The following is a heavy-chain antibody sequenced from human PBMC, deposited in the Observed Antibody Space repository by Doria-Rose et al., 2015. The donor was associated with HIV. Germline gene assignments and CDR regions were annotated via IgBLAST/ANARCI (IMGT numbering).Heavy chain of an antibody. V-gene: IGHV2-26*01. CDR2: IFSDDER. D-gene: IGHD6-13*01. CDR3: ARIKSSRWYHKYYFDF. J-gene: IGHJ4*02. CDR1: GVSLSSPGMG. Sequence: TLKGSGPVLVKPTEALTLTCTVSGVSLSSPGMGVSWIRQPPGKALEWLANIFSDDERSYKTSLKSRLTISRGTSKSQVVLTMTDTDPVDTATYYCARIKSSRWYHKYYFDFWGQGTLVIVSA.